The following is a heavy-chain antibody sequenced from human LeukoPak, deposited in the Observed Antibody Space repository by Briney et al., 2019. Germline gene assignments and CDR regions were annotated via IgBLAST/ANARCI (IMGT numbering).Heavy chain of an antibody. Sequence: GGSLTLSCAASGFTVSSSYMTWVRQAPGKGLEWVSIIYSGGNTYYADSVQGRFTISRDNSKNTLYLQMNSLRAEDTAVYHCASSREATSNWFVYWGQGALGTVSS. CDR2: IYSGGNT. CDR3: ASSREATSNWFVY. D-gene: IGHD2-2*01. CDR1: GFTVSSSY. V-gene: IGHV3-66*01. J-gene: IGHJ5*01.